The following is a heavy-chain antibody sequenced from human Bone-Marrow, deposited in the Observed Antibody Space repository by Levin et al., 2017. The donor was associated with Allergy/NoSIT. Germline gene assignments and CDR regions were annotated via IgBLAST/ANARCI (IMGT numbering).Heavy chain of an antibody. CDR2: IYSGGST. D-gene: IGHD6-6*01. J-gene: IGHJ3*02. V-gene: IGHV3-53*01. Sequence: GESLKISCASSGXXVXSYSMCRGVRAKGKGLEWVSVIYSGGSTYYADSVKGRFTISRDNSKNTLYLQMNSLRAEDTAVYYCARQPMGYSSSSDPHDAFDIWGQGTMVTVSS. CDR1: GXXVXSYS. CDR3: ARQPMGYSSSSDPHDAFDI.